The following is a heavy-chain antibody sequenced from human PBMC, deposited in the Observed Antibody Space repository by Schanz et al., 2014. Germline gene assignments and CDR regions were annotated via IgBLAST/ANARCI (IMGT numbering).Heavy chain of an antibody. CDR1: GFTFNSYA. CDR2: ISYDGNTK. V-gene: IGHV3-30-3*02. Sequence: QVQLVESGGGVVQPGGSLRLSCAASGFTFNSYAFHWVRQAPGKGLEWVALISYDGNTKYYADSVKGRFTISRDNPKKTLYLQMNSLRADDTAVYYCAKSKSQLPLFDSWGPGALVTVSS. J-gene: IGHJ4*02. CDR3: AKSKSQLPLFDS. D-gene: IGHD2-21*01.